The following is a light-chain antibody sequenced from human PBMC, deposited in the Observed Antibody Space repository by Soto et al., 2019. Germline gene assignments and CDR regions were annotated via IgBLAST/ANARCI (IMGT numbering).Light chain of an antibody. J-gene: IGLJ2*01. CDR1: SSNIGAGYD. Sequence: QSVLTQPPSVSGATGQRVTISCTGSSSNIGAGYDVHWYQQLPGTAPKLLIYGNSNRPSGVPDRFSVSKSGTSTSLAITGLQAEYEADYYCQSYDSSLSGVVFGGGTKLTVL. CDR2: GNS. CDR3: QSYDSSLSGVV. V-gene: IGLV1-40*01.